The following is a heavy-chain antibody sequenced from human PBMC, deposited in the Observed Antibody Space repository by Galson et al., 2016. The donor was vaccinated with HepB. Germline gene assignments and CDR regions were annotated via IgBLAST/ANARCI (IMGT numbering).Heavy chain of an antibody. J-gene: IGHJ4*02. CDR1: GSRFSDYW. D-gene: IGHD5-12*01. CDR3: ARHKSGYDPFDF. CDR2: VWPGDSEA. V-gene: IGHV5-51*01. Sequence: QSGAEVKKPGESLKISCKGSGSRFSDYWIGWVRQMPGKGLEWMGIVWPGDSEARYSPSFQGQVTISADKSTSTAYLQWTSLEVSDSAIYYCARHKSGYDPFDFGGQGTLVTVSS.